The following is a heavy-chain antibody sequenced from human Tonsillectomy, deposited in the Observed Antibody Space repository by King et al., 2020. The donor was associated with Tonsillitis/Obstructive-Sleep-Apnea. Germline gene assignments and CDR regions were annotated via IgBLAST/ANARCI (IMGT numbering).Heavy chain of an antibody. CDR2: IYPGDSDA. CDR3: ARRGGDHSNYLNH. D-gene: IGHD4-11*01. J-gene: IGHJ4*02. V-gene: IGHV5-51*01. Sequence: QLVQSGAEVKKPGESLKISCKGSGYSFTSYWIGWVRQMPGKGLEWMGIIYPGDSDARYSPSFQGQVTIPADKSISTAYLPWSSLKAADTAMYYCARRGGDHSNYLNHWGQGTLVTVSS. CDR1: GYSFTSYW.